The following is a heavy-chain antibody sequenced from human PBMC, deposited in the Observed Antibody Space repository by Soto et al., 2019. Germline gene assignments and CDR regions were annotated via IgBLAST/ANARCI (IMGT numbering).Heavy chain of an antibody. CDR1: GGTFSSYA. D-gene: IGHD6-19*01. J-gene: IGHJ4*02. CDR3: ARARGAVAGSNYFDY. V-gene: IGHV1-69*06. Sequence: SVKVSCKASGGTFSSYAISWVRQAPGQGLEWMGGIIPIFGTANYAQKFQGRVTITADKSTSTAYMELSSLRSEDTAVYYCARARGAVAGSNYFDYRGQGTLVTVSS. CDR2: IIPIFGTA.